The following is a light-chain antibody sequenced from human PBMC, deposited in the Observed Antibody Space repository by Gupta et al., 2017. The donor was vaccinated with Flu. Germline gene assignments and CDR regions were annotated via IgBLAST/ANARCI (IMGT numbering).Light chain of an antibody. V-gene: IGLV1-44*01. J-gene: IGLJ2*01. CDR3: GVGDDSLNGPL. Sequence: RGVISCSGSSSNIGSNNVNWYHQHPGTAPKLLIYSNNQRPSGVPDRFSGSKSGTSAALAISRLQAEDEADYYCGVGDDSLNGPLFGGGTKLTVL. CDR1: SSNIGSNN. CDR2: SNN.